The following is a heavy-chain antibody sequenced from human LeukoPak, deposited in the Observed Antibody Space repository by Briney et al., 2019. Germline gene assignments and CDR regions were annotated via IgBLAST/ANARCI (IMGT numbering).Heavy chain of an antibody. CDR3: ARTYYYGSGSPRGDWFDP. D-gene: IGHD3-10*01. CDR2: INPNSGGT. V-gene: IGHV1-2*02. Sequence: ASVKVSCKASGYTFTGYYMHLVRQAPGQGLEWMGWINPNSGGTNYAQKFQGRVTMTRDTSISTAYMELSRLRSDDTAVYYCARTYYYGSGSPRGDWFDPWGQGTLVTVSS. CDR1: GYTFTGYY. J-gene: IGHJ5*02.